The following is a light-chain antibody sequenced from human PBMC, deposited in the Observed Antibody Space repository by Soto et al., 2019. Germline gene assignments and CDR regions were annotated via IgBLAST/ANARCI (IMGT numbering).Light chain of an antibody. V-gene: IGKV3-20*01. CDR2: GAS. J-gene: IGKJ1*01. CDR3: QQYGSSGT. Sequence: EIVMTQSPATLSVSPGERATLSCRASQIVLSNLAWYQQKPGQAPRLLIYGASNRATGIPDRFSGSGSGTDFTLTISRLEPEDFAVYYCQQYGSSGTFGQGTKGDIK. CDR1: QIVLSN.